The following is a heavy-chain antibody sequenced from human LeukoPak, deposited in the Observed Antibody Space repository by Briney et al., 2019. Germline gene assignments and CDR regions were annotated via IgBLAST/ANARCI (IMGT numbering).Heavy chain of an antibody. Sequence: SETLSLTCTVSGGSISSSSYYWGWIRQPPGKGLEWIGSIYYSGSTYYNPSLKSRVTISVDTSKNQFSLKLSSVTAADTAVYYCARDTSEYDFWSGYPQNNWFDPWGQGTLVTVSS. D-gene: IGHD3-3*01. CDR2: IYYSGST. CDR3: ARDTSEYDFWSGYPQNNWFDP. J-gene: IGHJ5*02. CDR1: GGSISSSSYY. V-gene: IGHV4-39*02.